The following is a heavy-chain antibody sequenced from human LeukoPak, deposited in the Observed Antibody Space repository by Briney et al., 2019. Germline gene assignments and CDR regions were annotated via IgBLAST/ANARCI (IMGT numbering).Heavy chain of an antibody. Sequence: PGGSLRLSCAASGLTFSTNWMHWVRQAPGKGLVWVSRINSDGSSTSYADSVKGRFTISRDNAKNTLYLQMNSLRAEDTAVYYCARDRGYCSGGSCYNYYGMDVWGQGTTVTVSS. CDR3: ARDRGYCSGGSCYNYYGMDV. J-gene: IGHJ6*02. D-gene: IGHD2-15*01. CDR2: INSDGSST. CDR1: GLTFSTNW. V-gene: IGHV3-74*01.